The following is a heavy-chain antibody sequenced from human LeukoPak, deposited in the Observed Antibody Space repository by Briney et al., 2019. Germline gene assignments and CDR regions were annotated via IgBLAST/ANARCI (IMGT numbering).Heavy chain of an antibody. V-gene: IGHV1-2*02. CDR1: GYTFTIDA. Sequence: ASVKVSCKDSGYTFTIDAINWVRQAPGQGLEWMGWITPSGGTNYPQKFQGRVAITWDTSITTAYMDLSRLTSDDTAVYYCARDRYGAAFVHLDYWGQGALVTVSS. J-gene: IGHJ4*02. CDR3: ARDRYGAAFVHLDY. CDR2: ITPSGGT. D-gene: IGHD1-26*01.